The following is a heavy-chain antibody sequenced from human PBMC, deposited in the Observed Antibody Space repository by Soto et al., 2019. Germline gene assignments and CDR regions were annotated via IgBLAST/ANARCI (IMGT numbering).Heavy chain of an antibody. V-gene: IGHV4-39*01. CDR1: GGSISSSSYY. J-gene: IGHJ4*02. D-gene: IGHD3-9*01. CDR2: IYYRGST. Sequence: QLQLQESGPGLVKPSETLSLTCTVSGGSISSSSYYWGWIRQPPGKGLEWIGSIYYRGSTYYNPSLKGRVTISADTSKNLFSLELSSVTAADTAVYYCARSYYDILTGYYTFGYWGQGTLVTVSS. CDR3: ARSYYDILTGYYTFGY.